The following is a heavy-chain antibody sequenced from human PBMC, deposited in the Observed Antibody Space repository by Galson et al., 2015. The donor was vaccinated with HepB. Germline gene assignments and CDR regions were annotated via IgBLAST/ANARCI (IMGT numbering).Heavy chain of an antibody. CDR3: ARRKSDRYCSGGSCYSDLGDWFDP. D-gene: IGHD2-15*01. V-gene: IGHV1-69*13. Sequence: SVKVSCKASGGTFSSYAISWVRQAPGQGLEWMGGIIPIFGTANYAQKFQGRVTITADESTSTAYMELSSLRSEDTAVYYCARRKSDRYCSGGSCYSDLGDWFDPWGQGTLVTVSS. J-gene: IGHJ5*02. CDR2: IIPIFGTA. CDR1: GGTFSSYA.